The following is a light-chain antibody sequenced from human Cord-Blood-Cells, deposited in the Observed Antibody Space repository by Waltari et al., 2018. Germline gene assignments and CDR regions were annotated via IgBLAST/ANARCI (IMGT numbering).Light chain of an antibody. Sequence: QSALTQPASVSGSPGQSITISCTGTSSDVGGYNYVSWYQQHPGKAPKLMIYDVSNRPSGVSNRFSGCTSGNTASLTSSGLQAEDEADYYCSSYTSSSTLVVFGGGTKLTVL. CDR2: DVS. V-gene: IGLV2-14*01. CDR3: SSYTSSSTLVV. J-gene: IGLJ2*01. CDR1: SSDVGGYNY.